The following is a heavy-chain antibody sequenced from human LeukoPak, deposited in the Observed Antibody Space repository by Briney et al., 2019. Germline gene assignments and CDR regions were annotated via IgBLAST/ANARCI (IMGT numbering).Heavy chain of an antibody. V-gene: IGHV3-23*01. Sequence: GGSLRLSCAASGFTFSSYAMSWVRQAPGKGLEWVSAISGSGGSTYYADSVKGRFTISRDNSKNTLYLQMNSLRAEDTAVYYCARGLHIVVVVAATQYFDYWGQGTLVTVSS. J-gene: IGHJ4*02. CDR1: GFTFSSYA. CDR3: ARGLHIVVVVAATQYFDY. D-gene: IGHD2-15*01. CDR2: ISGSGGST.